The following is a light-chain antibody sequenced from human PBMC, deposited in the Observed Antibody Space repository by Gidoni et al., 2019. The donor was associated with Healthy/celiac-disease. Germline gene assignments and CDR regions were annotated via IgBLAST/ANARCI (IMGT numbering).Light chain of an antibody. J-gene: IGKJ1*01. CDR1: QGISSY. CDR2: AAS. CDR3: QQYYSYWT. V-gene: IGKV1-8*01. Sequence: AIRMTQSPSSFSASTGDRVTITCRASQGISSYLAWYQQKPGKAPKLLIYAASTLQSGVPSRFSGSGSGTDFTLTISCLQSEDFATYYCQQYYSYWTFXXXTKVEIK.